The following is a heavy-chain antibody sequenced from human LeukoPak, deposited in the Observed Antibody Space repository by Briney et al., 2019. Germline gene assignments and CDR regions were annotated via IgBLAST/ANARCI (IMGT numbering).Heavy chain of an antibody. Sequence: PAGSLRLSCAASGFTFSSYAIHWVRQAPGKGLQWVAVISYDGGNKYYANSVKGRFTISRDNSKNTLYLQMNSLRPDDTAVYYCARVRVRAVIITYYYYGMDVWGQGATVTVSS. V-gene: IGHV3-30*04. CDR1: GFTFSSYA. CDR2: ISYDGGNK. D-gene: IGHD3-10*01. J-gene: IGHJ6*02. CDR3: ARVRVRAVIITYYYYGMDV.